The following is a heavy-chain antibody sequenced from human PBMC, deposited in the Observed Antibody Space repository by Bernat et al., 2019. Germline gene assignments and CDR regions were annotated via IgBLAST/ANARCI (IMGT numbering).Heavy chain of an antibody. V-gene: IGHV4-39*01. Sequence: QMQLEESGPGLVKPSETLSLNCSVSGGSIRITSYYWAWIRQPPGEGLEWIGTVYYSGSTKYNPPLKSRATISVATSKNQFSLKLSSVTAADTAVYYCVRRGGVTTDYYYMDVWGKGTTVTVSS. CDR1: GGSIRITSYY. CDR2: VYYSGST. CDR3: VRRGGVTTDYYYMDV. D-gene: IGHD4-17*01. J-gene: IGHJ6*03.